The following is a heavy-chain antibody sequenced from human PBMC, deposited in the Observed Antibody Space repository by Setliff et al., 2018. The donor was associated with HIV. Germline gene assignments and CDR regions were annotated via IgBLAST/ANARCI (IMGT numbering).Heavy chain of an antibody. J-gene: IGHJ4*02. D-gene: IGHD3-22*01. V-gene: IGHV4-34*01. CDR3: ARVRFFDRIGYFARPYYFLDS. CDR1: DESFSGYY. CDR2: ISHSGSP. Sequence: PSETLSLTCAVNDESFSGYYWTWIRQPPGKGLEWIGEISHSGSPNYNPSLKSRVTMSRDTSKNQLSLSLSSVTGADTAVYYCARVRFFDRIGYFARPYYFLDSWGQGTLVTVSS.